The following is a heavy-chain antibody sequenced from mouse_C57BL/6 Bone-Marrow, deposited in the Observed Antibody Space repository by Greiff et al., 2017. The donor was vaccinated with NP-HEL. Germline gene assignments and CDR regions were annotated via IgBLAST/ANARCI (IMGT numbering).Heavy chain of an antibody. CDR1: GYAFSSYW. CDR2: IYPGDGDT. CDR3: ARSLYYGSSVRVDY. D-gene: IGHD1-1*01. V-gene: IGHV1-80*01. J-gene: IGHJ4*01. Sequence: QVQLQQSGAELVKPGASVKISCKASGYAFSSYWMNWVKQRPGKGLEWIGQIYPGDGDTNYNGKFKGKATLTADKSSSTAYMQLSSLTSEDSAVYFCARSLYYGSSVRVDYWGQGTSVTVSS.